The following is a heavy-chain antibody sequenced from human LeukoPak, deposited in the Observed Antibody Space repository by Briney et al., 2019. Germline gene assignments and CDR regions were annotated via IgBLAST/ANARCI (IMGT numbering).Heavy chain of an antibody. CDR3: ARDFEEGYCSSTSCPRVAAAGAPGY. D-gene: IGHD2-2*01. CDR2: ISSSSSTI. J-gene: IGHJ4*02. Sequence: GGSLRLSCAASGFTFSSYSMNWVRQAPGKGLEWVSYISSSSSTIYYADSVKGRLTISRDNAKNSLNLQMNSLRAEDTAVYYCARDFEEGYCSSTSCPRVAAAGAPGYWGQGTLVTVSS. CDR1: GFTFSSYS. V-gene: IGHV3-48*04.